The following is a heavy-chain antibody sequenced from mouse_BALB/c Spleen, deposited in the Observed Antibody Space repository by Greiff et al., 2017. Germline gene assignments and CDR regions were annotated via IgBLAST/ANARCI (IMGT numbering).Heavy chain of an antibody. V-gene: IGHV1-39*01. D-gene: IGHD1-2*01. Sequence: VQLKQTGPELVKPGASVKISCKASGYSFTDYIMLWVKQSHGKSLEWIGNINPYYGSTSYNLKFKGKATLTVDKSSSTAYMQLNSLTSEDSAVYYCARKDHYYFDYWGQGTTLTVSS. CDR2: INPYYGST. CDR1: GYSFTDYI. CDR3: ARKDHYYFDY. J-gene: IGHJ2*01.